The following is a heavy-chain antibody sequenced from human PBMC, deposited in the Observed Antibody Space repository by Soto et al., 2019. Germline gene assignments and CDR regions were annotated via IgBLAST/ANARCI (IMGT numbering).Heavy chain of an antibody. CDR1: GFTFSSYG. D-gene: IGHD3-10*01. J-gene: IGHJ3*02. CDR3: ARDRTPGSGPISAFDI. V-gene: IGHV3-33*01. CDR2: IWCDGSNK. Sequence: TGGSLRLSCAASGFTFSSYGMHWVRQAPGKGLEWVAVIWCDGSNKYYADSVKGRFTISRDNSKNTLYLQMNSLRAEDTAVYYCARDRTPGSGPISAFDIWGQGTMVTVSS.